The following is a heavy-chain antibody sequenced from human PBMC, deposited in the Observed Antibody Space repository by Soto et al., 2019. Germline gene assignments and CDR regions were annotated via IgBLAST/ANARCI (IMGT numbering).Heavy chain of an antibody. Sequence: QVQLQQWGAGLLKPSETLSLTCAVYGGSFSGYYWSWIRQPPGKGLEWIGEINHSGSTNYNPSHQSRVTISVDTSKNQFALKLSSVTAADTAVYYCARGEYCSGGSCYNNWFDPWGQGTLVTVSS. D-gene: IGHD2-15*01. CDR3: ARGEYCSGGSCYNNWFDP. CDR1: GGSFSGYY. CDR2: INHSGST. V-gene: IGHV4-34*01. J-gene: IGHJ5*02.